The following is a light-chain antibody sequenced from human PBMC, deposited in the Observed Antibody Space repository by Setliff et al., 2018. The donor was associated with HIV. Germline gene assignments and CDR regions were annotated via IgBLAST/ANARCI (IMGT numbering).Light chain of an antibody. J-gene: IGLJ1*01. CDR1: ALPKQY. CDR3: QSAPSSGILYV. Sequence: SYELTQPPSVSVSPGQTARITCSGDALPKQYAYWYQQKPGQAPVLVIYKDTERPSGIPERFSGSSSGTTVTLTISGVQAEDEADYYCQSAPSSGILYVFGAGTKVTVL. CDR2: KDT. V-gene: IGLV3-25*03.